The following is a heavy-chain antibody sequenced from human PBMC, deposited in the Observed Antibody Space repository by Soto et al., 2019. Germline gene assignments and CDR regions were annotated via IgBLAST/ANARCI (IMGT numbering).Heavy chain of an antibody. CDR1: GYTFTSYG. CDR3: ARARISGPGGYYFDY. D-gene: IGHD2-15*01. V-gene: IGHV1-18*01. J-gene: IGHJ4*02. Sequence: ASVKVSCKASGYTFTSYGISWVRQAPGQWLEWMGWISAYNGNTNYAQKLQGRVTMTTDTSTSTAYMELSSLRSEDTAVYYCARARISGPGGYYFDYWGQGTLVTVSS. CDR2: ISAYNGNT.